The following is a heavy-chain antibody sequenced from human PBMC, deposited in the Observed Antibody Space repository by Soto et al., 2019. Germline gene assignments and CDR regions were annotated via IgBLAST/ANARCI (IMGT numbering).Heavy chain of an antibody. CDR3: ARDGRYYYDSSGYSYFDY. Sequence: QVQLQESGPGLVKPSETLSLTCTVSGGSISSYYWSWIRQPAGKGLEWIGRIYTSGSTNYNPSLKSRVTISVDTSKNQFSLKLSSVTAADTAVYYCARDGRYYYDSSGYSYFDYWGHGTLVTVSS. D-gene: IGHD3-22*01. J-gene: IGHJ4*01. V-gene: IGHV4-4*07. CDR1: GGSISSYY. CDR2: IYTSGST.